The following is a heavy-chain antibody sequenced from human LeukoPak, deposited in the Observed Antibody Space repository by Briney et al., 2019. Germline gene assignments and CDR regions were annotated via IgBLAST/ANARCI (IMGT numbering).Heavy chain of an antibody. Sequence: SETLSLTCAVYGGSFSGYYWSWIRQPPGKGLEWIGEINHSGSTNYNPSLKSRVTISVDTSKNQFSLKLSSVTAADTAVYHCVRSGGTSARVNAFDIWGQGTMVTVSS. CDR1: GGSFSGYY. CDR3: VRSGGTSARVNAFDI. D-gene: IGHD2-15*01. J-gene: IGHJ3*02. V-gene: IGHV4-34*01. CDR2: INHSGST.